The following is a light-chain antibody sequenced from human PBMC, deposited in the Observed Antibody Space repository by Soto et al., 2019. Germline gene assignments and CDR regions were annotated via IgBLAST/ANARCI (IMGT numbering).Light chain of an antibody. CDR2: EVS. CDR3: SSYAGGYSHV. Sequence: QSVLTQPPSASGSPGQSVTISCTGTSGDVGAYNHVSWYQQHPGKAPKLMICEVSKRPSGVPDRFSGSKSGNTASLTVSGLQAEDEADYYCSSYAGGYSHVFGTGTKVTVL. J-gene: IGLJ1*01. CDR1: SGDVGAYNH. V-gene: IGLV2-8*01.